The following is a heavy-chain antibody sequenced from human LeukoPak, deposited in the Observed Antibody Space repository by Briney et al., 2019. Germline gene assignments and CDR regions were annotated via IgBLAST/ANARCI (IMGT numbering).Heavy chain of an antibody. CDR3: AKEYQLLYYMDV. D-gene: IGHD2-2*01. Sequence: PGGSLRLSCAASGFTFSSYWMSWVRQAPGKGPEWVANIKEDGSEKHYVDSVKGRFTISRDSAKNSLYLQMDSLRAEDTAVYYCAKEYQLLYYMDVWGKGTTVTVSS. CDR1: GFTFSSYW. J-gene: IGHJ6*03. V-gene: IGHV3-7*01. CDR2: IKEDGSEK.